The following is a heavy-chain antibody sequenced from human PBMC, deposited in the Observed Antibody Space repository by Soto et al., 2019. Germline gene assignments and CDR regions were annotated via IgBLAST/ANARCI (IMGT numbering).Heavy chain of an antibody. D-gene: IGHD5-12*01. CDR3: AKVPLRLDYFDY. Sequence: EVQLLESGGGLVQPGGSLRLSCAASGFTFSNYAMNWVRQAPGKGLEWVSAISGSGSTYYADSVKGRFTISRDNYKNTLYLQMNSLRAEDTAVYYYAKVPLRLDYFDYWGPGTLVTVSS. CDR2: ISGSGST. J-gene: IGHJ4*02. V-gene: IGHV3-23*01. CDR1: GFTFSNYA.